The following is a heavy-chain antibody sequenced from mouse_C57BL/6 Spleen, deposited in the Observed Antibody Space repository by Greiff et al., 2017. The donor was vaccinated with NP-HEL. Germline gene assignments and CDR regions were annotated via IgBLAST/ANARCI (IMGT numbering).Heavy chain of an antibody. V-gene: IGHV1-26*01. CDR1: GYTFTDYY. CDR2: INPNNGGT. D-gene: IGHD2-1*01. J-gene: IGHJ4*01. CDR3: ASPLYYGNYDAMDY. Sequence: VQLQQSGPELVKPGASVKISCKASGYTFTDYYMNWVKQSHGKSLEWIGDINPNNGGTSYSQKFKGKATLTVDKSSSTAYMELRSLTSEDSAVYYCASPLYYGNYDAMDYWGQGTSVTVSS.